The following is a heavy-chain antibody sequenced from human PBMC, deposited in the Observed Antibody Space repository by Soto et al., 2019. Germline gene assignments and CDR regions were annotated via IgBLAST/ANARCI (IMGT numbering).Heavy chain of an antibody. Sequence: GSLRLSCAASGFTFSSYAMSWVRQAPGKGLEWVSAISGSGGSTYYADSVKGRFTISRDNSKNTLYLQMNSLRAEDTAVYFCAKIHVGDFWSGYYTGDYWGQGTLVTVSS. D-gene: IGHD3-3*01. V-gene: IGHV3-23*01. J-gene: IGHJ4*02. CDR1: GFTFSSYA. CDR3: AKIHVGDFWSGYYTGDY. CDR2: ISGSGGST.